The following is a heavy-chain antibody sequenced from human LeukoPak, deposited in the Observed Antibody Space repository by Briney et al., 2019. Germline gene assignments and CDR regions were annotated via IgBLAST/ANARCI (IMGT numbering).Heavy chain of an antibody. CDR3: ARDRVTYSGSYGFDY. CDR2: IWYDGSNK. D-gene: IGHD1-26*01. CDR1: GFTFSSYG. J-gene: IGHJ4*02. V-gene: IGHV3-33*01. Sequence: GGSLRLSCAASGFTFSSYGMHWVRQAPGKGLEWVAVIWYDGSNKYYADSVKGRFTVSRDNSKNTLYLQMNSLRAEDTAVYYCARDRVTYSGSYGFDYWGQGTLVTVSS.